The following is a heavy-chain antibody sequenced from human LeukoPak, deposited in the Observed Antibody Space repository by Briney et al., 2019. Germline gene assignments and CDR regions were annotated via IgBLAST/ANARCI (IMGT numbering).Heavy chain of an antibody. Sequence: GESLKISCKGSGYSFTSYWIGWVRQIPGKGLEWMGIIYPGDSDTRYSPSYQCLVTISAAKSISTAYLQWSSLKASDTAMYYCVRHGGGGSYNSIDYWGQGTLVTVSS. D-gene: IGHD1-26*01. CDR3: VRHGGGGSYNSIDY. J-gene: IGHJ4*02. CDR1: GYSFTSYW. V-gene: IGHV5-51*01. CDR2: IYPGDSDT.